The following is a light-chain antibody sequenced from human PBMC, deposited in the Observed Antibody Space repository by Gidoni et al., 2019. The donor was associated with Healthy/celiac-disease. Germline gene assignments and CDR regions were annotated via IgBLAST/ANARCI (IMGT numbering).Light chain of an antibody. CDR2: GAS. CDR1: QSVSSN. CDR3: KQYNTWPPWT. Sequence: EIVMTQSPATLSVSPRERATLSCRASQSVSSNFAWYQQKPGQAPRLLIYGASTRATGIPARFSGSGSGTEFTLTISSLQSEDFAVYYCKQYNTWPPWTFGQGTKVEIK. V-gene: IGKV3-15*01. J-gene: IGKJ1*01.